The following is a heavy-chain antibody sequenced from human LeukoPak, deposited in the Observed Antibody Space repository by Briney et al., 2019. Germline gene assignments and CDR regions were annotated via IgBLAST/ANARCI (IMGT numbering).Heavy chain of an antibody. V-gene: IGHV1-46*01. CDR1: GYTFTSYY. J-gene: IGHJ5*02. Sequence: GASVKVSCKASGYTFTSYYIHWVRQAPGQGLEWMGIINPNHGTTTYAQKFQGRVTMTRDTSTGTVYMELSSLRSEDTALYYCARGDVLDRSVYNWFDPWGQGTLVIVSS. CDR2: INPNHGTT. CDR3: ARGDVLDRSVYNWFDP. D-gene: IGHD3-22*01.